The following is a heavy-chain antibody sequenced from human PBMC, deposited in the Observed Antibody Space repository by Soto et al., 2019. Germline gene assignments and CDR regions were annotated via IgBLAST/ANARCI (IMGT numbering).Heavy chain of an antibody. CDR2: IYYTGST. Sequence: QVHLQESGPGLVKPPETLSLTCSVSGGSFSGYYWSWIRQSPGKGLEWIGSIYYTGSTKYNLSLKGRATISLDSSSSRVSLGLNSLTAADTGLYYCARGGLVPTRGVFDYWGRGARVTVAS. CDR3: ARGGLVPTRGVFDY. J-gene: IGHJ4*02. D-gene: IGHD1-26*01. V-gene: IGHV4-59*01. CDR1: GGSFSGYY.